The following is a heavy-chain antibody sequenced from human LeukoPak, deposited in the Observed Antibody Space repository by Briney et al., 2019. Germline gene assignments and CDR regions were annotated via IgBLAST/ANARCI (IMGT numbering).Heavy chain of an antibody. V-gene: IGHV4-59*08. Sequence: SETLSLTCTVSRGSISSYYWSWIRQPPGKGLEWIGYIYYSGSTNYNPSLKSRVTISVDTSKNQFSLKLSSVTAADTAVYYCARHKYYYDSSGYFGAFDIWGQGTMVTLSS. J-gene: IGHJ3*02. CDR3: ARHKYYYDSSGYFGAFDI. CDR1: RGSISSYY. CDR2: IYYSGST. D-gene: IGHD3-22*01.